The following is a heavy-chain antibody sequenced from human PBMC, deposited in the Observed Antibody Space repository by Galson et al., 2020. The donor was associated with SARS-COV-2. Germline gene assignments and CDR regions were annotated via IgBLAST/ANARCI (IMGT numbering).Heavy chain of an antibody. CDR1: GFGFGHYA. V-gene: IGHV3-33*01. Sequence: GESLKISCAASGFGFGHYAMHWVRQAPGKGLEWVADIWSDGNNKYYVDSVEGRFSISRDNSKNTVNLQMNSLRAEDTAVYYCASSIQVAGAIDYWGQGALVTVS. CDR2: IWSDGNNK. D-gene: IGHD6-19*01. CDR3: ASSIQVAGAIDY. J-gene: IGHJ4*02.